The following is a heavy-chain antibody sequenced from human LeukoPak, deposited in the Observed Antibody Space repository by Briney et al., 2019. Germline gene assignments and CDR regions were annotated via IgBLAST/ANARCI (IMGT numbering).Heavy chain of an antibody. J-gene: IGHJ5*02. V-gene: IGHV7-4-1*02. CDR2: INTNTGNP. Sequence: GASVKVSCKASGYTFTSYAMNWVRQAPGQGLEWMGWINTNTGNPTYAQGFTGRFVFSLDTSVSTAYLQISSLKAEDTAVYYCARDEGYCTNGVCYQGNNWFDPWGQGTLVTVSS. D-gene: IGHD2-8*01. CDR3: ARDEGYCTNGVCYQGNNWFDP. CDR1: GYTFTSYA.